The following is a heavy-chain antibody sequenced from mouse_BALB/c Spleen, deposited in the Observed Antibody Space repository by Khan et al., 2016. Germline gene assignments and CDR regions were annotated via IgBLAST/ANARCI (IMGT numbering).Heavy chain of an antibody. D-gene: IGHD1-1*01. CDR3: ARYYGSSYYAMDY. CDR2: INTNTGEP. CDR1: GYTFTNYG. V-gene: IGHV9-3*02. Sequence: QVQLQQSGPELKKPGETVKISCKASGYTFTNYGMNWVKQAPGKGLKWMGWINTNTGEPTYAEEFKGWFAFSLETSASTAYLQINNLKNEDTATYFCARYYGSSYYAMDYWGQGTSVTVSS. J-gene: IGHJ4*01.